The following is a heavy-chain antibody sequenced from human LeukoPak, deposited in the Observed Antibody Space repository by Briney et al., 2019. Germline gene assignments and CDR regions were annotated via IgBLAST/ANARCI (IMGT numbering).Heavy chain of an antibody. D-gene: IGHD2-2*01. J-gene: IGHJ5*02. CDR3: AGIVVVPAAILSGGWFDP. CDR1: GGSISSYY. CDR2: IYYSGST. V-gene: IGHV4-59*01. Sequence: PSETLSLTCTVSGGSISSYYWSWIRQPPGKGLEWIGYIYYSGSTNYNPSLKSRVTISVDTSKNQFSLKLSSVTAADTAVYYCAGIVVVPAAILSGGWFDPWGQGTLVTVSS.